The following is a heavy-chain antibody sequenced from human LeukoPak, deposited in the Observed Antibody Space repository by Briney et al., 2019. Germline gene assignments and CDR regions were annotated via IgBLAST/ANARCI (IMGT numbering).Heavy chain of an antibody. V-gene: IGHV3-21*01. CDR3: AIYGSGSYYDFDY. CDR1: GFTFSCYS. CDR2: ISSSSSYI. D-gene: IGHD3-10*01. J-gene: IGHJ4*02. Sequence: GGSLRLSCAASGFTFSCYSMNWVRQAPGKGLEWVSSISSSSSYIYYADSVNGRFTISRDNAKNSLYLQMNSLRAEDTAVYYCAIYGSGSYYDFDYWGQGTLVTVSS.